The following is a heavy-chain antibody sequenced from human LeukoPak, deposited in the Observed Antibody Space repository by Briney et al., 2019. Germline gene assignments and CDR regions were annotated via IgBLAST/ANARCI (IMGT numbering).Heavy chain of an antibody. CDR2: IWYDGSNK. Sequence: PGGSLRLSCAASGFTFSSYGMHWVRQAPGKGLEWVAVIWYDGSNKYYADSVKGRFTISRDNSKNTLYLQMNSLRAEDTAVYYCARVMGISYGFTWGQGTLVTVSS. CDR3: ARVMGISYGFT. CDR1: GFTFSSYG. V-gene: IGHV3-33*01. J-gene: IGHJ4*02. D-gene: IGHD5-18*01.